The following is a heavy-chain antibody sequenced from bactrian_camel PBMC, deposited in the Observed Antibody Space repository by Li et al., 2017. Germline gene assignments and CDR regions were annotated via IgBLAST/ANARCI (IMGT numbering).Heavy chain of an antibody. V-gene: IGHV3S53*01. J-gene: IGHJ4*01. CDR2: ISRGGVA. CDR1: GYMYSTYC. Sequence: QLVESGGGSVQAGGSLRLSCVASGYMYSTYCMGWFRQPPGKEREAVAVISRGGVALYTESVQGRFTISQDNAVNTVYLQMNSLKPEDTAMYYCAAEWVRGARFDATGYNYWGQGTQVTVS. D-gene: IGHD3*01. CDR3: AAEWVRGARFDATGYNY.